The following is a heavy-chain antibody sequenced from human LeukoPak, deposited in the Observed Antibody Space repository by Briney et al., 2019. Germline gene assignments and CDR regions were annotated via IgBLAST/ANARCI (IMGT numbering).Heavy chain of an antibody. Sequence: GGSLRLSCAASGFTFSSYDMHWVGQATGKGLEWVSAIGTAGDTYYPGSVKGRFTISRENAKNSLYLQMNSLRAGDTAVYYCARGRRRPGYSSSWYTHVAFDIWGQGTMVTVSS. J-gene: IGHJ3*02. CDR1: GFTFSSYD. CDR3: ARGRRRPGYSSSWYTHVAFDI. V-gene: IGHV3-13*04. CDR2: IGTAGDT. D-gene: IGHD6-13*01.